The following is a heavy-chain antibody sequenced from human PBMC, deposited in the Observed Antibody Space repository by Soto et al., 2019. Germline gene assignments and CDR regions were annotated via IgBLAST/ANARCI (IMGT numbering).Heavy chain of an antibody. J-gene: IGHJ6*02. CDR1: GGSISSGGYY. D-gene: IGHD4-17*01. CDR3: AREGPTTVTSHGMDV. CDR2: IYYSGST. Sequence: PSETLSLTCTVSGGSISSGGYYWSWIRQHPGKGLEWIGYIYYSGSTYYNPSLKSRVTISVDTPKNQFSLKLSSVTAADTAVYYCAREGPTTVTSHGMDVWGQGTTVTVSS. V-gene: IGHV4-31*03.